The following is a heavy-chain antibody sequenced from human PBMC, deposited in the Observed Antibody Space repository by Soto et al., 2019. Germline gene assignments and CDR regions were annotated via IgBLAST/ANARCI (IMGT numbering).Heavy chain of an antibody. J-gene: IGHJ4*02. D-gene: IGHD3-3*01. CDR1: GGSFYGYY. Sequence: PAETLSLTCALYGGSFYGYYCICIRQSPWKGLEWIGEIHHSGSTKYNPSLKSRVSLSVDTSTKQFSLKMTSMTAADRGVYYCARGVDSWSGYLFWGQGTPVTVSS. V-gene: IGHV4-34*01. CDR3: ARGVDSWSGYLF. CDR2: IHHSGST.